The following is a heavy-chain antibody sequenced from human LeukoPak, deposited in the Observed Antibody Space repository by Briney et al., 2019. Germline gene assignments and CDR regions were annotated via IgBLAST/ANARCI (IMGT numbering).Heavy chain of an antibody. Sequence: GGSLRLSCVASGVTLSNYAMSWVRQVPGKGLEWVSGISDDGGGTYYGDSVKGRFTISRDNSKNTLFLQMSSLRVEDTAMYYCAKEVAAAGIPVFDHWGQGILVTVSS. J-gene: IGHJ4*02. CDR3: AKEVAAAGIPVFDH. D-gene: IGHD6-13*01. V-gene: IGHV3-23*01. CDR1: GVTLSNYA. CDR2: ISDDGGGT.